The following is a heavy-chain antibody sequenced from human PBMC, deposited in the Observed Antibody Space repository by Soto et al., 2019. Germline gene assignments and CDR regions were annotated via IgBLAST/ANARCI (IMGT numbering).Heavy chain of an antibody. J-gene: IGHJ4*02. D-gene: IGHD3-10*01. CDR1: GGPFSSSYY. Sequence: QLQLQESGPGLVKPSETLSLTCAVSGGPFSSSYYWGWLRQPPGKGLEWLGNISDSGHTYYKPSLKSRFAMSVDTSKNQFSLTLTSVTAADTAVYYCARYFLRGRFFDSWGQGTLVTVSS. CDR3: ARYFLRGRFFDS. V-gene: IGHV4-39*01. CDR2: ISDSGHT.